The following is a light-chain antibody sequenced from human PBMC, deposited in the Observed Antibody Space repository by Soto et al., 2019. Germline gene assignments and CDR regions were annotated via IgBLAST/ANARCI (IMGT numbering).Light chain of an antibody. Sequence: DIQMTHSPSTLSASVGDRVTITCRASESIDSWLAWHQQKPGRAPKLLISKASSLESGVPSRFSGSGFGTEFTLTISSLQPDDFATYYCQQYNSYRAFGQGTKVDIK. J-gene: IGKJ1*01. V-gene: IGKV1-5*03. CDR2: KAS. CDR1: ESIDSW. CDR3: QQYNSYRA.